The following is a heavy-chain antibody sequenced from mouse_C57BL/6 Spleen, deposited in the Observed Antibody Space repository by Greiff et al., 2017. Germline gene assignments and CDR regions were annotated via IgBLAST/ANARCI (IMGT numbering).Heavy chain of an antibody. CDR1: GFSLTSYA. V-gene: IGHV2-9-1*01. D-gene: IGHD2-1*01. CDR3: ARNNGNYGAMDY. Sequence: VQLKESGPGLVAPSQSLSITCTVSGFSLTSYAISWVRQPPGKGLEWLGVIWTGGGKNYNSALKSRLSISKENSKSQVFLKMNSLQTDDTARYYCARNNGNYGAMDYWGQGTSVTVSS. J-gene: IGHJ4*01. CDR2: IWTGGGK.